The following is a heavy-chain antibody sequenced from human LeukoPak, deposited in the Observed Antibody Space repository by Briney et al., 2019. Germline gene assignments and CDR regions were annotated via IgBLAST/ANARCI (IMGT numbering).Heavy chain of an antibody. CDR3: ARDLGQRGGYYYYGMDV. CDR1: GYTFTGYH. Sequence: EASVKVSCTASGYTFTGYHMHWVRQAPGQGLEWMGIINPSGGSTSYAQKFQGRVTMTRDTSTSTVYMELSSLRSEDTAVYYCARDLGQRGGYYYYGMDVWGQGTTVTVSS. J-gene: IGHJ6*02. CDR2: INPSGGST. V-gene: IGHV1-46*01.